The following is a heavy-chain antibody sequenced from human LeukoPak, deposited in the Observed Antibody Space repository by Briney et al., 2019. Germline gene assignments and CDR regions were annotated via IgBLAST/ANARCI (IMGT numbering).Heavy chain of an antibody. D-gene: IGHD4-17*01. Sequence: SETLSLTCTVSGGSISSSSYYWGWIRQPPGKGLEWIGSIYYSGSTYYNPSLKSRVTISVDTSKNQFSLKLSSVPAADTAVYYCARSSTEGSYSDYWGQGTLVTVSS. CDR1: GGSISSSSYY. CDR3: ARSSTEGSYSDY. J-gene: IGHJ4*02. CDR2: IYYSGST. V-gene: IGHV4-39*07.